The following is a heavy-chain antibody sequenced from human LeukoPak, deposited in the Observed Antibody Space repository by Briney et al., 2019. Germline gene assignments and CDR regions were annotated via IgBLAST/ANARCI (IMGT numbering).Heavy chain of an antibody. CDR2: TYYRSKWYN. D-gene: IGHD1-26*01. CDR1: GDSVSSNSAA. J-gene: IGHJ4*02. Sequence: SQTLSLTCAISGDSVSSNSAAWNWISQSPSRGLEWLGRTYYRSKWYNDYAVSVKSRITINPDTSKHQFSLQLNSVTPEDTAVYYCARFRDSGSYWGFDYWGQGTLVTVSS. CDR3: ARFRDSGSYWGFDY. V-gene: IGHV6-1*01.